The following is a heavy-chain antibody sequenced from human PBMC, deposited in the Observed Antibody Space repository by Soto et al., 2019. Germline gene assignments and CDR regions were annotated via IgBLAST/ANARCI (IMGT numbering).Heavy chain of an antibody. CDR3: GREGGWRFLRSFNI. J-gene: IGHJ3*02. V-gene: IGHV3-74*01. CDR1: GFTFSSYW. CDR2: INSDGSST. Sequence: GGSLRLSCAASGFTFSSYWMHWVRQAPGKGLVWVSRINSDGSSTSYADSVKGRFTISRDNAKNTLYLQMNSLRAEDTAVYYCGREGGWRFLRSFNIWGQGTMVTVSS. D-gene: IGHD2-15*01.